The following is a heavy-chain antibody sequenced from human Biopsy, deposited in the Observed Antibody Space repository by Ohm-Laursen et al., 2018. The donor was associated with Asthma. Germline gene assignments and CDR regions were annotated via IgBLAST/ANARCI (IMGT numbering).Heavy chain of an antibody. V-gene: IGHV3-53*01. J-gene: IGHJ4*02. CDR1: GFTVSRDH. Sequence: SLRLSCAASGFTVSRDHMFWVRQAPGKGLEWASVIYSGGTSHTADSVRGRFTISRDFSKNTLHLQMHSLGVEDTAVYYCARGDSSGWSHYYFDYWGQGTLVTVSS. CDR3: ARGDSSGWSHYYFDY. D-gene: IGHD6-19*01. CDR2: IYSGGTS.